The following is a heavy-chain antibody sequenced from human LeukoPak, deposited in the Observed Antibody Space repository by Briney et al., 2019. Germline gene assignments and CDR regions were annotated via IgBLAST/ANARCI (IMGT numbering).Heavy chain of an antibody. Sequence: HAGGSLRLSCAASGLSVSSNYMSWVRQAPGSGLEWVSVLYSDGDTYYADSVKGRFTISRDNSKNTLYLQMNSLRADDTAVYYCARDRRILTGYIHDAFDIWGQGTMVTVSS. V-gene: IGHV3-53*01. J-gene: IGHJ3*02. CDR3: ARDRRILTGYIHDAFDI. D-gene: IGHD3-9*01. CDR1: GLSVSSNY. CDR2: LYSDGDT.